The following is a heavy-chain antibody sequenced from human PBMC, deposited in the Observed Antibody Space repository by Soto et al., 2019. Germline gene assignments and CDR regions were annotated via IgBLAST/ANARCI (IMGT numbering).Heavy chain of an antibody. D-gene: IGHD3-3*01. CDR1: GGTFSSYA. V-gene: IGHV1-69*12. CDR2: IIPIFGTA. J-gene: IGHJ6*02. CDR3: ARDGLTIFGVVTTYYYYFYGLDV. Sequence: QVQLVQSGAEVKKPGSSVKVSCKASGGTFSSYAISWVRQAPGQGLEWMGGIIPIFGTANYAQTFQGRVKLTADESTSTAYMELRSLRSEDTAVYYCARDGLTIFGVVTTYYYYFYGLDVWGQGTPVTVSS.